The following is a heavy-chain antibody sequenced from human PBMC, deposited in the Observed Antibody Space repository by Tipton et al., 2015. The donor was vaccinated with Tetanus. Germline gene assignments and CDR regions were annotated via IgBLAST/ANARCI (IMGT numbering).Heavy chain of an antibody. Sequence: QLVQSGAEVKKPGASVKVSCKASGYTFTHYGVNWVRQAPGQGLEWMGWMNPNSGNTAYAQKFQGRVTMTSNTSISTAYMELSSLRSEDTAVYYCVRGTTMVRGVSPTGFYGMDVWGQGTTVTVSS. CDR1: GYTFTHYG. CDR3: VRGTTMVRGVSPTGFYGMDV. V-gene: IGHV1-8*02. D-gene: IGHD3-10*01. J-gene: IGHJ6*02. CDR2: MNPNSGNT.